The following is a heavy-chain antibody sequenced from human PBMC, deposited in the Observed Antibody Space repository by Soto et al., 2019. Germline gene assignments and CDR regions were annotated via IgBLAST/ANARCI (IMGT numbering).Heavy chain of an antibody. J-gene: IGHJ4*02. V-gene: IGHV1-69*13. D-gene: IGHD3-3*01. CDR1: GGTFSSYA. CDR2: IIPIFGTA. Sequence: PRASVKVSWKAYGGTFSSYAISWVLQAPGQGLEWMGGIIPIFGTANCAQKFQGRVTITADESTSTAYMELSSLRSEDTAVYYCARDLEAGFFDYWGQGTLVTVSS. CDR3: ARDLEAGFFDY.